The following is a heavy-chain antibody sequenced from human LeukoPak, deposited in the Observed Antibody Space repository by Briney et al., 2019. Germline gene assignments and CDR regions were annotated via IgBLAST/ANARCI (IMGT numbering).Heavy chain of an antibody. V-gene: IGHV6-1*01. CDR1: GDSDSTNSVA. Sequence: QTLSLICAISGDSDSTNSVAWNSIRLSPSRGLEWLGRTYYKSKWYNDYAVSVKSRITINPDTSKNQFSLQLNSVTPEDTAVYYCARDFFGGPGYFDYWGQGTLVTVSS. CDR3: ARDFFGGPGYFDY. D-gene: IGHD2-15*01. CDR2: TYYKSKWYN. J-gene: IGHJ4*02.